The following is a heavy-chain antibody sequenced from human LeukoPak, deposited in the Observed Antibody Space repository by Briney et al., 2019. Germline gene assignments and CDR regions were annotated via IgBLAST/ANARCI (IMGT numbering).Heavy chain of an antibody. J-gene: IGHJ6*02. CDR3: AKAGVAGTYYYYYGMDV. CDR2: ISGSGGST. V-gene: IGHV3-23*01. Sequence: GGSLRLSCAASGFTFSSYAMSWVRQAPGKGLEWVSAISGSGGSTYYADSVKGRFTISRDNSKNTLYLQMNSLRAEDTAVYYCAKAGVAGTYYYYYGMDVWGQGTTVTVSS. D-gene: IGHD6-19*01. CDR1: GFTFSSYA.